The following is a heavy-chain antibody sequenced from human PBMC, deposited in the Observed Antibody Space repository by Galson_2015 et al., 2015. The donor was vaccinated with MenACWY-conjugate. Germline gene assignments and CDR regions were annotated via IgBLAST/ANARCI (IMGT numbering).Heavy chain of an antibody. CDR2: ISGSNNYI. V-gene: IGHV3-21*01. CDR1: GFIFSSYS. D-gene: IGHD6-13*01. Sequence: SLRLSCAASGFIFSSYSLKWVCQAPGKGLEWVSSISGSNNYIYYADSVRGRFTISRDNAMNSLYLQLNSLRAEDTAVYYCARDSNSWRGLYFYGMDVWGQGTTVTVSS. CDR3: ARDSNSWRGLYFYGMDV. J-gene: IGHJ6*02.